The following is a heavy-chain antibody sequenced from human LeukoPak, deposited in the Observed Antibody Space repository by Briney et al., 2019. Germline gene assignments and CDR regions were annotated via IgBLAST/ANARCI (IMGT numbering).Heavy chain of an antibody. J-gene: IGHJ5*02. CDR3: ATKDYGDPLDP. V-gene: IGHV6-1*01. CDR2: TYYRSKWSS. D-gene: IGHD4-17*01. CDR1: GDSVSSNSAV. Sequence: SQTLSLTCAISGDSVSSNSAVWNWIRQSPSRGLEWLGRTYYRSKWSSDYALFVKSRITINPDTSKNQFSLQLDSVTPDDTAVYYCATKDYGDPLDPWGQGTLVTVSS.